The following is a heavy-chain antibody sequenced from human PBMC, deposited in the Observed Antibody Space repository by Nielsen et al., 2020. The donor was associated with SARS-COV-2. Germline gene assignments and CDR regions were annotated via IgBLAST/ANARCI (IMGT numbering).Heavy chain of an antibody. V-gene: IGHV3-53*01. J-gene: IGHJ3*02. CDR3: ASGSGDSLAFDI. D-gene: IGHD3-10*01. Sequence: GESLKISCAASGFSVSRYFMSWVRQAPGKGLEWLSIIYRSDNSYYADSVKGRITISRDNSKNTLHLQMNSLTGDDTAVYYCASGSGDSLAFDIWGQGTMVIVSS. CDR1: GFSVSRYF. CDR2: IYRSDNS.